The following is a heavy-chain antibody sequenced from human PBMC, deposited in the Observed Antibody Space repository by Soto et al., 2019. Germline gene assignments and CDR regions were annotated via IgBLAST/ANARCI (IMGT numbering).Heavy chain of an antibody. V-gene: IGHV1-69*12. CDR2: IIPIFGTA. J-gene: IGHJ6*02. D-gene: IGHD5-18*01. CDR1: GGTFSSYA. Sequence: QVQLVQSGAEVKKLGSSVKVSCKASGGTFSSYAISWVRQAPGQGLEWMGGIIPIFGTANYAQKFQGRVTITADESTSTAYMELSSLRSEDTAVYYCARVTARYGYYGMDVWGQGTMVTVSS. CDR3: ARVTARYGYYGMDV.